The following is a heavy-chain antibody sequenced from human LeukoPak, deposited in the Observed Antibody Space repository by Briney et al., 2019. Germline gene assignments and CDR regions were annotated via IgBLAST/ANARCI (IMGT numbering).Heavy chain of an antibody. V-gene: IGHV4-59*08. CDR1: GGSISTYY. CDR2: IHYSGNN. CDR3: ASYKGGSGRYYKIEARYYHMDV. J-gene: IGHJ6*03. D-gene: IGHD3-10*01. Sequence: PSETLSLTCTVSGGSISTYYWSWIRQPPGKGLEWIGYIHYSGNNNYNPSLKSRVAISVDTSKNQFSLKLSSVTAADTAVYYCASYKGGSGRYYKIEARYYHMDVWGKGTTVTISS.